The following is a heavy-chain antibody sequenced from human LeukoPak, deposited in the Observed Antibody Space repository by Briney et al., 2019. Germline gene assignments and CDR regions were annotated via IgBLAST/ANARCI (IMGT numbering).Heavy chain of an antibody. CDR3: VKVANYYYGSESYYFFEH. D-gene: IGHD3-10*01. CDR2: ISSSGSNI. Sequence: GGSLRLPCAASGFTFSSYEMNWLRPAPGKGLDGVSYISSSGSNIYYPDSAKGRFTISRDNAKNSLYPQMNSLRVQDTAIYFSVKVANYYYGSESYYFFEHGDQGTPVTAS. V-gene: IGHV3-48*03. CDR1: GFTFSSYE. J-gene: IGHJ1*01.